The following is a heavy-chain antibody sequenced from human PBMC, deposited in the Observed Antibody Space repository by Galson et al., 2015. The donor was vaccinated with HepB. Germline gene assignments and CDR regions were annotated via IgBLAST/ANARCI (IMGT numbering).Heavy chain of an antibody. CDR3: ASLAVAGVYRFDY. CDR2: IWYDGSNK. J-gene: IGHJ4*02. V-gene: IGHV3-33*08. D-gene: IGHD6-19*01. CDR1: GFTFSSYG. Sequence: SLRLSCAASGFTFSSYGMHWVRQAPGKGLEWVAVIWYDGSNKYYADSVKGRFTISRDNSKNTLYLQMNSLRAEDTAVYYCASLAVAGVYRFDYWGQGTLVTVSS.